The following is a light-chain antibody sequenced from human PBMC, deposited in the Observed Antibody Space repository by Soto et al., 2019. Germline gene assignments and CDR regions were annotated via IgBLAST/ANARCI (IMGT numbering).Light chain of an antibody. Sequence: EIVLTQSPFTLSLSPGERATLSCRASQIVTNNYVAWYQKKPGQPPRLLIDDASTRATGTPDRFSGGGSGTDFTLTISRLEPEDFAVYYCQQCSTPPLTFGGGTNVELK. CDR1: QIVTNNY. V-gene: IGKV3-20*01. CDR2: DAS. J-gene: IGKJ4*01. CDR3: QQCSTPPLT.